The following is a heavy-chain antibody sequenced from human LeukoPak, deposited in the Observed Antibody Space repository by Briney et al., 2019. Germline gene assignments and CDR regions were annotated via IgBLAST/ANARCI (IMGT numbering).Heavy chain of an antibody. J-gene: IGHJ4*02. CDR2: IYSDNT. Sequence: GGSLRLSCAASGFTFSTFGMSWVRQVPGKGLEWVSFIYSDNTHYSHSVKGRFTISRDNSKNTLYLQMNSLRAEDTAVYYCARRAGAYSHPYDYWGQGTLVTVSS. CDR3: ARRAGAYSHPYDY. V-gene: IGHV3-53*01. D-gene: IGHD4/OR15-4a*01. CDR1: GFTFSTFG.